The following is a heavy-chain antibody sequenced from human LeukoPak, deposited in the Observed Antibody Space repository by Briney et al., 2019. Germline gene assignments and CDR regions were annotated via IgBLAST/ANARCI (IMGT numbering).Heavy chain of an antibody. CDR2: IYHSGST. Sequence: SETLSLTCAVSGGSISSGGYSWSWIRQPPGKGLEWIGYIYHSGSTYYNPSLKSRVTISVDRSKNQFSLKLSSVIAADTAVYYCARGGYYDSSGHYSPPDVWGQGTTVTVSS. CDR1: GGSISSGGYS. D-gene: IGHD3-22*01. V-gene: IGHV4-30-2*01. J-gene: IGHJ6*02. CDR3: ARGGYYDSSGHYSPPDV.